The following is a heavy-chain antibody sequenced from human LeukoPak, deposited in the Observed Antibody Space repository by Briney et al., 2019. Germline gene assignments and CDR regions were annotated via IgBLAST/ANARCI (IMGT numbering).Heavy chain of an antibody. CDR2: IYYSGST. CDR3: ARAQRHSSSWYYFDY. Sequence: SETLSLTCAVSGGSISSSSYYWGWIRQPPGKGLEWIGSIYYSGSTYYNPSLKSRVTISVGTSKNQFSLKLSSVTAADTAVYYCARAQRHSSSWYYFDYWGQGTLVTVSS. J-gene: IGHJ4*02. V-gene: IGHV4-39*01. D-gene: IGHD6-13*01. CDR1: GGSISSSSYY.